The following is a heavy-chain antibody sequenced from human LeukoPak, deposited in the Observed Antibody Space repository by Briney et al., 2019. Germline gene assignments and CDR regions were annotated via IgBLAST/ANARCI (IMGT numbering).Heavy chain of an antibody. CDR2: ISGSGGST. V-gene: IGHV3-23*01. CDR3: AKDRVDSGGQQYYFDY. Sequence: GGSLRLSCAASGFTFSSYAMSWVRQAPGKGLEWVSAISGSGGSTYYADSVKGRFTISRDNSKNTLYLQMNSLRAEDTAVYYCAKDRVDSGGQQYYFDYWGQGTLVTVSS. CDR1: GFTFSSYA. D-gene: IGHD1-26*01. J-gene: IGHJ4*02.